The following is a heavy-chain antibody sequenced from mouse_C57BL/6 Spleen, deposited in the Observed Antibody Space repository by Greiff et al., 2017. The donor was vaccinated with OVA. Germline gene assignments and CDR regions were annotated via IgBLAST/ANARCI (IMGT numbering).Heavy chain of an antibody. V-gene: IGHV1-82*01. CDR1: GYAFSSSW. Sequence: VKLQESGPELVKPGASVKISCKASGYAFSSSWMNWVKQRPGKGLEWIGRIYPGDGDTNYNGKFKGKATLTADKSSSTAYMQLSSLTSEDSAVYFCAREETGFAYWGQGTLVTVSA. D-gene: IGHD4-1*01. CDR2: IYPGDGDT. J-gene: IGHJ3*01. CDR3: AREETGFAY.